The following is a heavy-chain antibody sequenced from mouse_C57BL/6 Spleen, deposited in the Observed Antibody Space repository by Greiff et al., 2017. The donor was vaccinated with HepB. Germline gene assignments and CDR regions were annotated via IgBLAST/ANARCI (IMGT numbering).Heavy chain of an antibody. CDR1: GFTFSSYG. CDR2: ISSGGSYT. J-gene: IGHJ4*01. D-gene: IGHD1-1*01. Sequence: EVKLVESGGDLVKPGGSLKLSCAASGFTFSSYGMSWVRQTPDKRLEWVATISSGGSYTYYPDSVKGRFTISRDNAKNTLYLQMSSLKSEDTAMYYCARHHYYGSSDAMDYWGQGTSVTVSS. V-gene: IGHV5-6*02. CDR3: ARHHYYGSSDAMDY.